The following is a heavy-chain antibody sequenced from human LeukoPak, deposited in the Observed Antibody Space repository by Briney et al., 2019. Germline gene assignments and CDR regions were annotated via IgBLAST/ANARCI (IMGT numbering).Heavy chain of an antibody. J-gene: IGHJ4*02. CDR3: AKHADGSGRPRAGFDH. Sequence: GGSLRLSCPASGFTFNYAMTWARQPPGKGLEWVSAISGSGGSKNYADSVKGRFTISNDNSKNTLYLLMSSLRPEDTAVYYCAKHADGSGRPRAGFDHWGQGTLVTVSS. V-gene: IGHV3-23*01. CDR1: GFTFNYA. D-gene: IGHD3-22*01. CDR2: ISGSGGSK.